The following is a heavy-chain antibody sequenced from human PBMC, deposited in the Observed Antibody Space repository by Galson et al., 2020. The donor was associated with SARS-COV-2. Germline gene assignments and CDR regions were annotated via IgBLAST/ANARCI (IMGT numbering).Heavy chain of an antibody. CDR3: ARTCSSVTCYAGIDS. D-gene: IGHD2-2*01. Sequence: ASVKVSCKASGYTFTSHRVHWVRQAPGHGLEWMGIISPSGGSTTYAQKFQGRVTMTTDTSTSTVYLELSSLRSEDTAVYYCARTCSSVTCYAGIDSWGQGTLVTVSS. V-gene: IGHV1-46*01. CDR2: ISPSGGST. CDR1: GYTFTSHR. J-gene: IGHJ4*02.